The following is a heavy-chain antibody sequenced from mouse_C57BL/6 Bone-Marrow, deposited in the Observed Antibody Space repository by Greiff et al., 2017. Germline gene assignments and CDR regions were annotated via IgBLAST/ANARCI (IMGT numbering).Heavy chain of an antibody. V-gene: IGHV1-69*01. Sequence: VQLQQPGAELVMPGASVKLSCKASGYTFTSYWMHWVKQRPGQGLEWIGEIDPSDSYTNYNQKFKGKATLTVDKSSSTAYMQLSSLTSEDSAVYYCAREYAEAMDYWGQGTSVTVSS. D-gene: IGHD5-1*01. CDR2: IDPSDSYT. CDR3: AREYAEAMDY. CDR1: GYTFTSYW. J-gene: IGHJ4*01.